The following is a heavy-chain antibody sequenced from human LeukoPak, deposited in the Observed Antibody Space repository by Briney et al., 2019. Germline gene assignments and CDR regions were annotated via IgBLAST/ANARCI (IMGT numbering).Heavy chain of an antibody. CDR3: ARAPSNSGCNWFDP. CDR2: IYYSGST. Sequence: PSETLSLTCTVSGGSISRYYWSWIRQPPGKGLEWIGYIYYSGSTNYNPSLKSRVTISVDTSKSQFSLKLSSVTAADTAVYYCARAPSNSGCNWFDPWGQGTLVTVSS. V-gene: IGHV4-59*01. J-gene: IGHJ5*02. D-gene: IGHD4-23*01. CDR1: GGSISRYY.